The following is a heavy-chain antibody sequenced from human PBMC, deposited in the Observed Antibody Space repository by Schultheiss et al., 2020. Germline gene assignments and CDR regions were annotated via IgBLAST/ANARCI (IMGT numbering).Heavy chain of an antibody. CDR1: GFTFSSYA. V-gene: IGHV3-64*04. J-gene: IGHJ4*02. CDR2: ISSNGGST. CDR3: ARDRTVTTHIFDY. Sequence: GGSLRLSCSASGFTFSSYAMHWVRQAPGKGLEYVSAISSNGGSTYYADSVKGRFTISRDNAKNSLYLQMNSLRAEDTAVYYCARDRTVTTHIFDYCGQGTLVTVSS. D-gene: IGHD4-11*01.